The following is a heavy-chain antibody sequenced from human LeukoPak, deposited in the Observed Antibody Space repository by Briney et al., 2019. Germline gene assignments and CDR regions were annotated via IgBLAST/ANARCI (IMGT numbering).Heavy chain of an antibody. CDR2: IYPGDSDT. J-gene: IGHJ4*02. CDR3: ARHTKYSSSSRVFDN. V-gene: IGHV5-51*01. CDR1: GYSFTSYW. Sequence: GESLKISCKGSGYSFTSYWIGWVRQMPGKGLEWMGIIYPGDSDTRYSPSFQGQVTISVDKSISTAYLQWSSLKASDTAMYYCARHTKYSSSSRVFDNWGQGTLVTVSS. D-gene: IGHD6-6*01.